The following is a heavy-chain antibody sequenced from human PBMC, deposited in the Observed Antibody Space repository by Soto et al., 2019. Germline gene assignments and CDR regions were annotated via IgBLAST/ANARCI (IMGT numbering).Heavy chain of an antibody. D-gene: IGHD6-13*01. Sequence: EVQLLESGGGLVQPGGSLRLSCAASGLFFSSYAMSWVRQAPGKGLEWVSGIGGSGGYKSYADSVKGEFTISRDNSKKTLYLQMESLGAEDTAVYYCAKDAAMVSSTFNYFDYWGQGTLVAVSS. J-gene: IGHJ4*02. V-gene: IGHV3-23*01. CDR2: IGGSGGYK. CDR3: AKDAAMVSSTFNYFDY. CDR1: GLFFSSYA.